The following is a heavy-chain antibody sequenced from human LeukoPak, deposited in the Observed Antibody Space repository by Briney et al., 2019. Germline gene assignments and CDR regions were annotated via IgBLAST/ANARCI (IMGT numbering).Heavy chain of an antibody. CDR3: ARESIAARPRVVDY. CDR1: GYTFTSYG. J-gene: IGHJ4*02. V-gene: IGHV1-46*01. Sequence: ASVKVSCKASGYTFTSYGISWVRQAPGQGLEWMGIINPSGSSTSYAQKFQGRVTMTRDTSTSTVYVELGRLRADDTAVYYCARESIAARPRVVDYWGQGTLVTVSS. D-gene: IGHD6-6*01. CDR2: INPSGSST.